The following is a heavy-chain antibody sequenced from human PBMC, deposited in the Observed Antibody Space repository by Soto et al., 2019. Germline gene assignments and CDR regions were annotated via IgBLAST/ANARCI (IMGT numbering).Heavy chain of an antibody. CDR3: ARIMNDYSYYLGMDV. CDR2: IYSSGST. CDR1: GGSVSNYY. Sequence: PSETLSLTCTVSGGSVSNYYWGWIRQPAGKGLEWIGRIYSSGSTSYNPAPKGRITMSVDTSKNRFSLKLSTVAAADAAVYYCARIMNDYSYYLGMDVWGQGTPVTVSS. J-gene: IGHJ6*02. D-gene: IGHD4-4*01. V-gene: IGHV4-4*07.